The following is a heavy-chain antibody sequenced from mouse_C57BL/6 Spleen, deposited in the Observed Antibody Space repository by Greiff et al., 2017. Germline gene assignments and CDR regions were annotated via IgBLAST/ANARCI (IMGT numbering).Heavy chain of an antibody. V-gene: IGHV1-74*01. CDR1: GYTFTSYW. D-gene: IGHD4-1*01. CDR3: GIGPSGRGAY. Sequence: VKLQQPGAELVKPGASVTVSCKASGYTFTSYWMHWVKQRPGQGLEWIGRIHPSDSDTNYNQKFKGKATLTVDKSSSTAYMQLSGMTSEDSAVYCCGIGPSGRGAYWGQGTLVTVSA. J-gene: IGHJ3*01. CDR2: IHPSDSDT.